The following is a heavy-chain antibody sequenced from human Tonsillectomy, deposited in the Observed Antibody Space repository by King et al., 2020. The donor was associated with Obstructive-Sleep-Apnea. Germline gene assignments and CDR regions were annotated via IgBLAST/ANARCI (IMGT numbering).Heavy chain of an antibody. CDR2: IKRDGSKK. V-gene: IGHV3-7*03. D-gene: IGHD5-24*01. J-gene: IGHJ3*02. CDR1: GFTFSDYW. CDR3: AREVEHDAFDI. Sequence: AQLVQSGGGLVQPGGSLRLSCEVSGFTFSDYWLTWVRQAPGKGREWVANIKRDGSKKYYVGSVKGRFTISRDNAKKSLSLQMNSLRAEDTAVYYCAREVEHDAFDIWGRGTMVTVSS.